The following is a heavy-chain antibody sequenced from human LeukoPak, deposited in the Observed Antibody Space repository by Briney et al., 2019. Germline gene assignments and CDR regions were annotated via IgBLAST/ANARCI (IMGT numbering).Heavy chain of an antibody. CDR3: ARLTYYYDSSGHPHNNFDY. CDR1: GDSISSGSFY. Sequence: SETLSLTCTVSGDSISSGSFYWGWIRQPPGKGLEWIGSIYYSGSTYYNPSLKSRVTISVDTSKNQFSLKLSSVTAADTAVYYCARLTYYYDSSGHPHNNFDYWGQGTLVTVSS. J-gene: IGHJ4*02. CDR2: IYYSGST. V-gene: IGHV4-39*01. D-gene: IGHD3-22*01.